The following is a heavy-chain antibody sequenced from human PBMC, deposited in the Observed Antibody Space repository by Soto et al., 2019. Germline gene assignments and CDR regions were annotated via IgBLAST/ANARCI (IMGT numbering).Heavy chain of an antibody. V-gene: IGHV5-51*01. CDR3: ASSKKIVVPAAEYYYYGMDV. CDR2: IYPGDSDT. D-gene: IGHD2-2*01. Sequence: GESLKISCKGSGYSFTSYRIGWVRQMPGKGLEWMGIIYPGDSDTRYSPSFQGQVTISADKSISTAYLQWSSLKASDTAMYYCASSKKIVVPAAEYYYYGMDVWGQGTTVTVSS. J-gene: IGHJ6*02. CDR1: GYSFTSYR.